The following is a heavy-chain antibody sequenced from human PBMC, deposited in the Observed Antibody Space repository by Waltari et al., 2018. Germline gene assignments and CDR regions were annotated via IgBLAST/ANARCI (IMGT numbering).Heavy chain of an antibody. CDR1: GLTFTGYA. J-gene: IGHJ4*02. CDR3: AKPFYNWDDPLDS. Sequence: QLLESGGGLVQPGGSLRLSCGVYGLTFTGYAINWVRRAPGTGLQWVAAISISDATYHADSVKGRFTISRDTSKDTVYLQMYSLRVEDTAVYYCAKPFYNWDDPLDSWGQGTLVTVSS. CDR2: ISISDAT. D-gene: IGHD1-20*01. V-gene: IGHV3-23*01.